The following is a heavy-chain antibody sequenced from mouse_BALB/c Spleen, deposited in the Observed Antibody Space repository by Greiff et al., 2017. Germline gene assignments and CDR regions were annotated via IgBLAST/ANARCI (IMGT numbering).Heavy chain of an antibody. CDR1: GFTFSDYY. CDR2: ISDGGSYT. V-gene: IGHV5-4*02. D-gene: IGHD2-4*01. Sequence: EVQRVESGGGLVKPGGSLKLSCAASGFTFSDYYMYWVRQTPEKRLEWVATISDGGSYTYYPDSVKGRFTISRDNAKNNLYLQMSSLKSEDTAMYYCARDNDYDRGAMDYWGQGTSVTVSS. CDR3: ARDNDYDRGAMDY. J-gene: IGHJ4*01.